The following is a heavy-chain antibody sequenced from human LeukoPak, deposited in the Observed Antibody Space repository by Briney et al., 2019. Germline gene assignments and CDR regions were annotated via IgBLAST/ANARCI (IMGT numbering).Heavy chain of an antibody. Sequence: SETLSLTCTVSGDSISSYYWSWVRQPAGKGLEWIGRIYASGSTDYSPSLKSRVTISVDTSQNQFSLKLNSVTAADTAVYYCARVGASAFDIWGQGTMVTVSS. J-gene: IGHJ3*02. CDR1: GDSISSYY. CDR3: ARVGASAFDI. D-gene: IGHD3-10*01. V-gene: IGHV4-4*07. CDR2: IYASGST.